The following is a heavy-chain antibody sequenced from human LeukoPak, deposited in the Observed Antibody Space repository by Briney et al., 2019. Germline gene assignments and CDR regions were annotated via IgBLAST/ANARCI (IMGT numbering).Heavy chain of an antibody. CDR2: ISAYNGNT. V-gene: IGHV1-18*01. CDR1: GYTFTSYG. J-gene: IGHJ4*02. CDR3: ARAEPLVATIFDY. D-gene: IGHD5-12*01. Sequence: ASVKVSCKASGYTFTSYGITWVRQAPGQGLEWMGWISAYNGNTKYAQKFQGSLTMTTDTSTSTAYMEMRSLRSDDTAVYYCARAEPLVATIFDYWGQGTLVTVSS.